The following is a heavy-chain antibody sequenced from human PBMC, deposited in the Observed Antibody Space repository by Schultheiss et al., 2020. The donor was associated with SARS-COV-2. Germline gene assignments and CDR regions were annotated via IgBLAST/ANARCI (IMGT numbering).Heavy chain of an antibody. CDR3: AREGGYYYDRGAFDI. D-gene: IGHD3-22*01. CDR1: GFTFSDYY. Sequence: GGSLRLSCAASGFTFSDYYMSWIRQAPGKGLEWVSYISSSSSYTNYADSVKGRFTISRDNAKNSLYLQMNSLRAEDTAVYYCAREGGYYYDRGAFDIWGQGTMVTVSS. V-gene: IGHV3-11*06. CDR2: ISSSSSYT. J-gene: IGHJ3*02.